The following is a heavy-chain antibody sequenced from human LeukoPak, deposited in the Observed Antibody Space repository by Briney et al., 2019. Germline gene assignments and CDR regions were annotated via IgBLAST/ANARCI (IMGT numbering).Heavy chain of an antibody. CDR1: GGTFSSYA. V-gene: IGHV1-69*04. Sequence: GASVKVSCKASGGTFSSYAISWVRQAPGQGLEWIGRIIPIFGIANYAQKFQGRVTITADKFTSTAYMELSSLRSEDTAVYYCARGNTSHCYTRGFDCYYYGMDVWGQGTTVTVSS. D-gene: IGHD2-2*02. J-gene: IGHJ6*02. CDR2: IIPIFGIA. CDR3: ARGNTSHCYTRGFDCYYYGMDV.